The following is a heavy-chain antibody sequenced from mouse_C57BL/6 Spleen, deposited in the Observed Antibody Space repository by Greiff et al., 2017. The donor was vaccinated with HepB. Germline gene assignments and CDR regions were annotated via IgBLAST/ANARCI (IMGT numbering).Heavy chain of an antibody. CDR3: ARCDSYAMDY. CDR2: IYPGDGDT. CDR1: GYAFSSSW. J-gene: IGHJ4*01. Sequence: VKLVESGPELVKPGASVKISCKASGYAFSSSWMNWVKQRPGKGLEWIGRIYPGDGDTNYNGKFKGKATLTADKSSSTAYMQLSSLTSEDSAVYFCARCDSYAMDYWGQGTSVTVSS. V-gene: IGHV1-82*01.